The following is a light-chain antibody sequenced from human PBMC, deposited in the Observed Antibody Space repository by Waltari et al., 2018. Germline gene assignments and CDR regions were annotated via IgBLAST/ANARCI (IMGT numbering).Light chain of an antibody. CDR1: SSNIGSNY. J-gene: IGLJ2*01. Sequence: QSVLTQPPSASGTPGQRVTISCSGSSSNIGSNYVYWYQQLPRTAPKLLIYRNNRRPSGVPDRFSGSKSGTSASLAISGLRSEDEADYYCAAWDDSLSGRGVFGGGTKLTVL. CDR3: AAWDDSLSGRGV. CDR2: RNN. V-gene: IGLV1-47*01.